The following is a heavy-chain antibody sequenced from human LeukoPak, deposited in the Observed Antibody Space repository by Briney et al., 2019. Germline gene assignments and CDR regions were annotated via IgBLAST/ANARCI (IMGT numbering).Heavy chain of an antibody. CDR3: ASEPKEGFYYYMDV. CDR1: GNTFTDYY. CDR2: ISPNSGGT. V-gene: IGHV1-2*02. Sequence: ASVKVSCKASGNTFTDYYIHWVRQAPGQGLEWMGWISPNSGGTNYAQKFQGRVPMTRDTSISTAYMELRRLRSDDTAVYYCASEPKEGFYYYMDVWGKGTTVTVSS. J-gene: IGHJ6*03.